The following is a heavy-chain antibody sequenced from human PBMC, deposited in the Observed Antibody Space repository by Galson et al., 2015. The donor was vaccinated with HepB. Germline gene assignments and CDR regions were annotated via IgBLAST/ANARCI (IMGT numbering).Heavy chain of an antibody. CDR2: IYPGDSEI. CDR1: GYSFPTYW. Sequence: QSGAEVKKPGESLKISCKGSGYSFPTYWIGWVRQMPGQGLEWMGIIYPGDSEIRYSPSLQGQVTISVDKSISTAYLQWSSLKASDTAMYYCARRAGGSGSWDGYYYMDVWGKGTTVTVSS. V-gene: IGHV5-51*01. D-gene: IGHD6-13*01. J-gene: IGHJ6*03. CDR3: ARRAGGSGSWDGYYYMDV.